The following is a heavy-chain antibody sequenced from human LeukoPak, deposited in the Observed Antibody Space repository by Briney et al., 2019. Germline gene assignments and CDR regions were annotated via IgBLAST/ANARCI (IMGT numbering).Heavy chain of an antibody. V-gene: IGHV3-11*01. D-gene: IGHD1-1*01. CDR1: GFTFSDYS. J-gene: IGHJ4*02. CDR2: ISNSGRTI. CDR3: ARDRGTWNDDGFDY. Sequence: GGSLRLSCAASGFTFSDYSMSWIRQAPGKGLEWVSYISNSGRTIHYADSVKGRFTISRDNVKNSLYLQMNSLRAEDTAVYYCARDRGTWNDDGFDYWGQGTLVTVSS.